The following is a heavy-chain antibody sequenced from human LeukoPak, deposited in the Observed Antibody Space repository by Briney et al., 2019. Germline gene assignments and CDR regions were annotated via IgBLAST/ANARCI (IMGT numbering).Heavy chain of an antibody. Sequence: PGGSLRLSCAASGFTFSSYAMSWVCQAPGKGLEWVSAISGSGGSTYYADSVKGRFTISRDNSKNTLYLQMNSLRAEDTAVYYXAGRRFLEWLSLVWGQGTLVTVSS. CDR3: AGRRFLEWLSLV. CDR2: ISGSGGST. D-gene: IGHD3-3*01. V-gene: IGHV3-23*01. J-gene: IGHJ4*02. CDR1: GFTFSSYA.